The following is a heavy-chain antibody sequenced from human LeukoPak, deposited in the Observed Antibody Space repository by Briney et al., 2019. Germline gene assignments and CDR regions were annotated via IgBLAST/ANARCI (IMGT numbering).Heavy chain of an antibody. CDR3: ARGSSRGVTTPPGY. Sequence: ASVKVSCKASGYTFTSYGISWVRQAPGQGLEWMGWISAYNGNTNYAQKLQGRVTMTTGTSTSTAYMELRSLRSDDTAVYYCARGSSRGVTTPPGYWGQETLVTVSS. D-gene: IGHD4-17*01. CDR2: ISAYNGNT. J-gene: IGHJ4*02. CDR1: GYTFTSYG. V-gene: IGHV1-18*01.